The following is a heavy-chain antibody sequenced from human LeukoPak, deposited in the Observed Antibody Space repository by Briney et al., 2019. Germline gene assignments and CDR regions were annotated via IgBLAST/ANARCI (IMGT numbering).Heavy chain of an antibody. Sequence: PSETLSLTCTVSGGSISSYYWSWIRQPPGKGLEWIGYIDYSGSTNYNPSLKSRVTISVDTSKNQFSLKLSSVTTADTAVYYCARDASSIAEAGFLDDWGQGTLVTVSS. J-gene: IGHJ4*02. CDR3: ARDASSIAEAGFLDD. CDR1: GGSISSYY. CDR2: IDYSGST. V-gene: IGHV4-59*01. D-gene: IGHD6-19*01.